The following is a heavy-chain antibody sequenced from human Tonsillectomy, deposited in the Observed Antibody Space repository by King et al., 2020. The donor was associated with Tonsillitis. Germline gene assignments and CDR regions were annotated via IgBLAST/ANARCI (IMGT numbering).Heavy chain of an antibody. V-gene: IGHV4-39*01. Sequence: QLQESGPGLVKPSETLSLTCTVSGGSISSSSYYWGWIRQPPGKGLEWIGSIYYSGSTYYNPSLKSRVTISVDTSKNQFSLKLSSVTADTAVYYCARHGDTYSSNWYAYYYYMDVWGKGTTVTVSS. J-gene: IGHJ6*03. CDR3: ARHGDTYSSNWYAYYYYMDV. D-gene: IGHD6-13*01. CDR2: IYYSGST. CDR1: GGSISSSSYY.